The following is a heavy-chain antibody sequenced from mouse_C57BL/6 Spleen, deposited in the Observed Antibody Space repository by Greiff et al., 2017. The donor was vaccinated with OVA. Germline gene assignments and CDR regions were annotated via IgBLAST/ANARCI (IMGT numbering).Heavy chain of an antibody. CDR2: IHPISGST. CDR1: GYTFTSYW. D-gene: IGHD1-2*01. V-gene: IGHV1-64*01. CDR3: ASLPSVNGSLYAMDY. J-gene: IGHJ4*01. Sequence: QVQLQQPGAELVKPGASVKLSCKASGYTFTSYWMHWVKQRPGQGLEWIGMIHPISGSTNYNEKFKSKATLTVDKSSSTAYMQLSSLTSEDSAVYYCASLPSVNGSLYAMDYWGQGTSVTVSS.